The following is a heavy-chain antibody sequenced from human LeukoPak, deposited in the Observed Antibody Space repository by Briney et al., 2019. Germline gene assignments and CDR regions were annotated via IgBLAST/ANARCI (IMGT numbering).Heavy chain of an antibody. J-gene: IGHJ4*02. V-gene: IGHV4-34*01. CDR3: ARVKRRLGGSPHPGYVEY. CDR1: GGSFSGYY. CDR2: INHSGST. Sequence: KPSETLSLTCAVYGGSFSGYYWSWIRQPPGKGLEWIGEINHSGSTNYNPSLKCLVTISVDSSKNQFSLKLSSVTAADTAVYYCARVKRRLGGSPHPGYVEYWGQGTLVSVSS. D-gene: IGHD2-15*01.